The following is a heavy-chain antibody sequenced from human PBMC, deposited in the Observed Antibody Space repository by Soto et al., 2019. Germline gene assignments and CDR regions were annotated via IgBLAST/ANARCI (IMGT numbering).Heavy chain of an antibody. CDR3: ATEIFGVAPFDP. V-gene: IGHV1-24*01. J-gene: IGHJ5*02. CDR2: FDPEDGET. Sequence: ASVKVSCKVSGYTLTELSMHWVRHAPGKGLEWMGGFDPEDGETIYAQKFQGRVTMTEDTSTDTAYMELSSLRSEDTAVYYCATEIFGVAPFDPWGQGTLVTVSS. D-gene: IGHD3-3*01. CDR1: GYTLTELS.